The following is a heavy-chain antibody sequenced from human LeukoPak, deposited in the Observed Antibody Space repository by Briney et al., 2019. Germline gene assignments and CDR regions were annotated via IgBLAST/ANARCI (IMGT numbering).Heavy chain of an antibody. J-gene: IGHJ4*02. V-gene: IGHV4-4*07. D-gene: IGHD1-26*01. Sequence: SETLSLTCTVSGGSISSYYWTWIRQPAGKGLEWIVRIYPSGSTNYNPSLKSRVTMSVDTSKNQFSLKLSSVTAADTAVYYCARENSGSYREFDYWGQGTLVTVSS. CDR3: ARENSGSYREFDY. CDR2: IYPSGST. CDR1: GGSISSYY.